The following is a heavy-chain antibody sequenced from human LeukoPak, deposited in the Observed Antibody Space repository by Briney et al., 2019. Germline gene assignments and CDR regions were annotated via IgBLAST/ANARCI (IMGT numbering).Heavy chain of an antibody. V-gene: IGHV1-2*02. J-gene: IGHJ5*02. CDR2: INPNSGGT. Sequence: APVKVSCKASGYTFTGYYMHWVRQAPGQGLEWMGWINPNSGGTNYAQKFQGRVTMTRDTSISTAYMELSRLRSDDTAVYYCASKVVAAKGRWFDPWGQGTLVTVSS. CDR3: ASKVVAAKGRWFDP. D-gene: IGHD2-15*01. CDR1: GYTFTGYY.